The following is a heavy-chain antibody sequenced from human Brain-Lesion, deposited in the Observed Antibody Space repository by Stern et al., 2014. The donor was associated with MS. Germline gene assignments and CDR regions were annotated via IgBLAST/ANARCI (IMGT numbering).Heavy chain of an antibody. CDR2: ISGSGGST. Sequence: EVQLVESGGGFVQPGGSLRLSCAASGFRFSSYAMSWVRQTPGKGLEWVSGISGSGGSTYYADAVKGRFTNSRDKSKNTLFLQMNSLRAEDTAVYYCAKGVWGSYLNAFDMWGQGTMVTVSS. D-gene: IGHD3-16*02. V-gene: IGHV3-23*04. J-gene: IGHJ3*02. CDR1: GFRFSSYA. CDR3: AKGVWGSYLNAFDM.